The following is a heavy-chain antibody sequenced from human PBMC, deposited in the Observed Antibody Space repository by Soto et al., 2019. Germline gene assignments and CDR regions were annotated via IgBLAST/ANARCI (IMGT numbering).Heavy chain of an antibody. CDR3: ARDRTYYDSRGPWFDP. CDR2: IIPIFGTA. D-gene: IGHD3-22*01. V-gene: IGHV1-69*13. CDR1: GGTFSSYA. J-gene: IGHJ5*02. Sequence: SVKVSCKASGGTFSSYAISWVRQAPGQGLEWMGGIIPIFGTANYAQKFQGRVTITADESTSTAYMELSSLRSEDTAVYYCARDRTYYDSRGPWFDPWGQGTLVTVSS.